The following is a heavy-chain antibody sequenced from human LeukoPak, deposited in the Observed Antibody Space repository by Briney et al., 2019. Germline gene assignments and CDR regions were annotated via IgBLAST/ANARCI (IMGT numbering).Heavy chain of an antibody. CDR1: GFTVSFYT. D-gene: IGHD3-16*02. V-gene: IGHV3-21*01. Sequence: GGSLRLSCAASGFTVSFYTMSWVRQAPGKGLEWVSSIGTSSTYIYYSDSLKGRFTISRDNAKNSLSLQMNSLRAEDTAVYYCARHRTASDYWGQGTLVTVSS. J-gene: IGHJ4*02. CDR2: IGTSSTYI. CDR3: ARHRTASDY.